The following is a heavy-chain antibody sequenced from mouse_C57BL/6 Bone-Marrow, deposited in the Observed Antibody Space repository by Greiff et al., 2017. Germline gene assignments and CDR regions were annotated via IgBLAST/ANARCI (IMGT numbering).Heavy chain of an antibody. V-gene: IGHV1-15*01. CDR3: TRRDYDDYFDG. D-gene: IGHD2-4*01. CDR2: IDPETGGT. Sequence: QVQLKQSGAELVRPGASVTLSCKASGYTFTDYEMHWVKQTPVHGLEWIGAIDPETGGTAYNQKFKGKAILTADKSSSTAYMELRSLTSEDSAVYYCTRRDYDDYFDGWGQGTTLTVSS. CDR1: GYTFTDYE. J-gene: IGHJ2*01.